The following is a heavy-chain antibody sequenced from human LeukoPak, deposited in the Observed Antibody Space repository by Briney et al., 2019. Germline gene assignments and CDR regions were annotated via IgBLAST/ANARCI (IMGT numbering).Heavy chain of an antibody. Sequence: PSETLSLTCSGYGGSLNGYYGSWIRQTPGKGLESIGEINHSGSTTYYPSFKNRVTISVDTSKNQFSLKLSSVTAADTAVYYCARVHPPGSSWPRYYYYMDVWGKGTTVTISS. J-gene: IGHJ6*03. CDR3: ARVHPPGSSWPRYYYYMDV. CDR1: GGSLNGYY. V-gene: IGHV4-34*01. CDR2: INHSGST. D-gene: IGHD6-13*01.